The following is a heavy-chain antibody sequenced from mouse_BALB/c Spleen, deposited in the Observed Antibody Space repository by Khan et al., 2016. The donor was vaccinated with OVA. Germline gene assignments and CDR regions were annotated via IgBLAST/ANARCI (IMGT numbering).Heavy chain of an antibody. V-gene: IGHV1-4*01. J-gene: IGHJ4*01. CDR3: ARRTTDYAMDY. CDR1: GYTFTSNT. Sequence: QVQLKESGAELARPGASVKMSCQASGYTFTSNTMHWVKQRPGQGLEWIGYINPRTSSTNYNQKFKDKATLTADKSSSTAYMQLSSLTSEDSAVYYCARRTTDYAMDYWGQGTSVTVSS. CDR2: INPRTSST. D-gene: IGHD2-14*01.